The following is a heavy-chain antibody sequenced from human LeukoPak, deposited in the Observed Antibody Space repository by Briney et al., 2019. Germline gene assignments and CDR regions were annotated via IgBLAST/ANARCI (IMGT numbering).Heavy chain of an antibody. CDR1: GYTFTSYD. CDR2: MNPNSGNT. Sequence: ASVKVSCKASGYTFTSYDINWVRQATGQGLEWMGWMNPNSGNTGYAQKFQGRVTMTRNTSISTAYMELSSLRSEDTAVYYCARGLGWEYSYYDFWSGYYTDATYNWFDPWGQGTLVTVSS. J-gene: IGHJ5*02. CDR3: ARGLGWEYSYYDFWSGYYTDATYNWFDP. D-gene: IGHD3-3*01. V-gene: IGHV1-8*01.